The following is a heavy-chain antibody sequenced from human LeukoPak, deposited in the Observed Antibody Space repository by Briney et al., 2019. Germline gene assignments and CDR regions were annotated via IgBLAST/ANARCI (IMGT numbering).Heavy chain of an antibody. J-gene: IGHJ4*02. CDR1: GFTFSKFS. CDR3: ARGGGDYVSNYFDY. V-gene: IGHV3-48*01. D-gene: IGHD4-17*01. Sequence: GGSLRLSCAASGFTFSKFSMNWVRQAPGKGLDWSSYISRSSNTISYADSGKVRFTISRDNAKNTLSLTINSLRADHTAVYSCARGGGDYVSNYFDYWGQGTLVTVSS. CDR2: ISRSSNTI.